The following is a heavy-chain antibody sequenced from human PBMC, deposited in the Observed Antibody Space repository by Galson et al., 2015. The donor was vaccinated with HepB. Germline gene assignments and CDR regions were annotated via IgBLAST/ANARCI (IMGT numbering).Heavy chain of an antibody. D-gene: IGHD2/OR15-2a*01. CDR3: ARHSFIYSIVTSFRVGGWFDP. CDR1: GGTFSSYA. Sequence: SVKVSCKASGGTFSSYAISWVRQAPGQGLEWMGRIIPNLGIANYAQKFQGRVTITADKSTSTAYMELSSLRSEDTAMYYCARHSFIYSIVTSFRVGGWFDPWGQGTLVTVSS. J-gene: IGHJ5*02. CDR2: IIPNLGIA. V-gene: IGHV1-69*04.